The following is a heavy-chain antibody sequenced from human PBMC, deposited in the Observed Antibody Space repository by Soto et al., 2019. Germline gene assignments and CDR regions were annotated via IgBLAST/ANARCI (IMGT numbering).Heavy chain of an antibody. CDR3: AGGHCSSTNCYAYNWNVI. Sequence: ASVKVSCKASGYTFSNYAMHWVRQAPGQRLEWMGWINAGNGNTKYSQKFQDRITITSDTSASTAYMELSSLRSEDTAVYFCAGGHCSSTNCYAYNWNVIWGQGTQVTVSS. CDR1: GYTFSNYA. CDR2: INAGNGNT. J-gene: IGHJ4*02. V-gene: IGHV1-3*01. D-gene: IGHD2-2*01.